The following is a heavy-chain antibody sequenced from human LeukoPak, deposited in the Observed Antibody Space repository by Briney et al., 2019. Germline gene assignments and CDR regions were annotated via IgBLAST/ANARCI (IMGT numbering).Heavy chain of an antibody. D-gene: IGHD5-18*01. J-gene: IGHJ6*03. CDR1: GYSFTSYW. V-gene: IGHV5-51*01. CDR2: IYPGDSDT. Sequence: GESLKISCKGSGYSFTSYWIGWVRQMPGKGLEWMGIIYPGDSDTRYSPSFQGQVTTSADKSISTAYLQWSSLKASDTAMYYCARHRGYSYGHYYYYMDVWGKGTTVTVSS. CDR3: ARHRGYSYGHYYYYMDV.